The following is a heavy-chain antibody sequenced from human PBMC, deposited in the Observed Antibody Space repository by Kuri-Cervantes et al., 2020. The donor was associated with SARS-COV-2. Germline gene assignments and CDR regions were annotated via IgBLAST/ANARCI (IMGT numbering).Heavy chain of an antibody. J-gene: IGHJ4*02. V-gene: IGHV4-61*09. CDR3: ARLLRGWLVLDY. CDR1: GGSISSGSYY. Sequence: SCTVSGGSISSGSYYWSWIRQPAGKGLEWIGYIYTSGSTNYNPSLKSRVTISVDTSKNQFSLKLSSVTAADTAVYYCARLLRGWLVLDYWGQGTLVTVS. CDR2: IYTSGST. D-gene: IGHD6-19*01.